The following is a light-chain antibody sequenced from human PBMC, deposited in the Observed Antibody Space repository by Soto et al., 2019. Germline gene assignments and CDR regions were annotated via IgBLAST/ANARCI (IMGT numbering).Light chain of an antibody. Sequence: EIVLTQSPATLSLSLGERATLSCRASQNINTYLVWYQQKPGQAPRLLIYDASKRATGIPDRFSGSGSGTDFTRTISSLAPEDFALYYCQQRSSWPRAFGGGTKVEIK. J-gene: IGKJ4*01. V-gene: IGKV3-11*01. CDR2: DAS. CDR1: QNINTY. CDR3: QQRSSWPRA.